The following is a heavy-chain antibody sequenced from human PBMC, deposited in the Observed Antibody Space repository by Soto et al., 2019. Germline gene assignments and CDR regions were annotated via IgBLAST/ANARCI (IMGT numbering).Heavy chain of an antibody. Sequence: QVQLQESGPGLVKPSQTLSLTCTVSGGSISSGGYYWSWIRQHPGKGLEWIGYIYYSGSTYYNPALKSRVTISVDTSKHQFSLKLSSVTAADTAVYYCARASSSSWYYYYYGMDVWGQGTTVTVSS. J-gene: IGHJ6*02. V-gene: IGHV4-31*03. D-gene: IGHD6-13*01. CDR1: GGSISSGGYY. CDR2: IYYSGST. CDR3: ARASSSSWYYYYYGMDV.